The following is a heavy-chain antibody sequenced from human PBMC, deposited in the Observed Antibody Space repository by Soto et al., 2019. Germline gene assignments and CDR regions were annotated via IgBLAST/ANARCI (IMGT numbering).Heavy chain of an antibody. CDR3: TRDPLSSVTEKFDY. V-gene: IGHV3-7*01. J-gene: IGHJ4*02. Sequence: PGGSLRLSCAASGFTFGRYWMSWVGQGPGKGLEWVANIKQDGNEKNYVDSVKGRFTISRDNAKNSLYLQMNSLRAEDTAVYYCTRDPLSSVTEKFDYWGQGSPVTVSS. CDR1: GFTFGRYW. D-gene: IGHD2-21*02. CDR2: IKQDGNEK.